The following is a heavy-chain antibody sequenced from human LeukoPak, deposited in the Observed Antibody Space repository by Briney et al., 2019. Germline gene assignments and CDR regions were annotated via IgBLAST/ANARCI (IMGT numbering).Heavy chain of an antibody. Sequence: SETLSLTCTVSGGSISSYYWSWIRQPPGKGLEWIGEINHSGGTSYNPSLKNRVTTSLETSKNQVSLRLSSVTAADTAVYFCARGVISLYYFDLWGRGTLVTVSS. CDR1: GGSISSYY. V-gene: IGHV4-34*01. D-gene: IGHD3-10*01. CDR2: INHSGGT. J-gene: IGHJ2*01. CDR3: ARGVISLYYFDL.